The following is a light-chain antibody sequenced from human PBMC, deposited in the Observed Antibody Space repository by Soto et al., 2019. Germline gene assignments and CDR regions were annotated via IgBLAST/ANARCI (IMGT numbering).Light chain of an antibody. CDR2: DAS. CDR1: QSVSSSY. J-gene: IGKJ1*01. V-gene: IGKV3-20*01. CDR3: QQCGGSPT. Sequence: EIVLTQSPGTLSLSPGERATLSCRASQSVSSSYLAWYQQKPGQAPRLLIYDASSRATGIPDRFSGSGSGTDFTLTISRLEPEDFAMYYCQQCGGSPTFGQGTKVDIK.